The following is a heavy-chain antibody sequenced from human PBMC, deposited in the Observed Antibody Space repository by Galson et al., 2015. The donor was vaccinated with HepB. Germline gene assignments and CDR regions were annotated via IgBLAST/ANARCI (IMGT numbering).Heavy chain of an antibody. D-gene: IGHD3-16*01. V-gene: IGHV3-30*02. CDR1: GFTFSSYG. Sequence: LRLSCAASGFTFSSYGMHWVRQAPGKGLEWVAFIQYDGSNKYYADSVKGRFTISRDNSKNTLYLQMNSLRAEDTAVYYCAIPPGGVQHWGQGTLVTVSS. CDR2: IQYDGSNK. CDR3: AIPPGGVQH. J-gene: IGHJ1*01.